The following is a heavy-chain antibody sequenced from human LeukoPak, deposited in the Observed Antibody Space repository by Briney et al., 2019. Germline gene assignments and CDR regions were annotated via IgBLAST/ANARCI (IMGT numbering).Heavy chain of an antibody. Sequence: GGSLRLSCVASGFTFSSNGMHWVRQAPGKGLEWVTFIQYDGSKKYYADSVKGRFTISRDNSKNTLYLQMNSLRAEDTAVYYCAKPKILWFGTGEFDPWGQGTLVTVSS. D-gene: IGHD3-10*01. CDR2: IQYDGSKK. CDR1: GFTFSSNG. CDR3: AKPKILWFGTGEFDP. J-gene: IGHJ5*02. V-gene: IGHV3-30*02.